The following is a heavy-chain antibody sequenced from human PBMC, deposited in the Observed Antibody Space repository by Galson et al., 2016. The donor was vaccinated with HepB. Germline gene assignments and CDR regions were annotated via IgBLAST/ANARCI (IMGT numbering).Heavy chain of an antibody. D-gene: IGHD1-26*01. V-gene: IGHV1-24*01. J-gene: IGHJ3*02. CDR1: GYTLTDLS. CDR2: FHPEDGET. Sequence: SVKVSCKVSGYTLTDLSMHWVRQAPRKGLEWMGGFHPEDGETIYAQKFQGRVTMTEDTSTDTAYMELSSLRSEDTAVYYCTTDSGVGATLDAFDIWGQGTMVTVSS. CDR3: TTDSGVGATLDAFDI.